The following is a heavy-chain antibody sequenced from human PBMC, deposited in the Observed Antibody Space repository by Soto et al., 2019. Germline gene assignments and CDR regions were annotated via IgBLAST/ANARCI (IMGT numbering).Heavy chain of an antibody. CDR1: GGSISSYY. Sequence: SETLSLTCTGSGGSISSYYWSWIRQPPGKGLEWIGYIYYSGSTNYNPSLKSRVTISLDTSKNQFSLKLSSVTAADTAVYYCVRLGGYYQVHAPCGHGALVT. D-gene: IGHD3-10*01. CDR3: VRLGGYYQVHAP. J-gene: IGHJ5*02. V-gene: IGHV4-59*08. CDR2: IYYSGST.